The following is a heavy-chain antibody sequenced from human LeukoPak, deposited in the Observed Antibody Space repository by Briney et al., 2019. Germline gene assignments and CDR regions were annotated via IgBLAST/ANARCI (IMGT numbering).Heavy chain of an antibody. Sequence: PGRSLRLSCAASGFTFSSYGMHWVRQAPGKGLEWVAVIWYDGSNKYYADSVKGRLTISRDNSKNTLYLQMNSLRAEDAAVYYCARDSSSWSAFDYWGQGTLVTVSS. CDR3: ARDSSSWSAFDY. D-gene: IGHD6-13*01. V-gene: IGHV3-33*01. J-gene: IGHJ4*02. CDR1: GFTFSSYG. CDR2: IWYDGSNK.